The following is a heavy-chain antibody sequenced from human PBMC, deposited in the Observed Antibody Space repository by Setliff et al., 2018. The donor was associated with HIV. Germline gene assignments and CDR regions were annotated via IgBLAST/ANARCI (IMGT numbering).Heavy chain of an antibody. CDR2: IYTSGST. V-gene: IGHV4-4*07. CDR1: GGSISSYY. J-gene: IGHJ4*02. Sequence: PSETLSLTCTVSGGSISSYYWSWIRQPAGKGLEWIGRIYTSGSTNYNPSLKSRVTMSVDTSKNQFSLKLSSVTAADTAVYYCARDQANYYDSSGYYYFDYWGQGTLVTSPQ. D-gene: IGHD3-22*01. CDR3: ARDQANYYDSSGYYYFDY.